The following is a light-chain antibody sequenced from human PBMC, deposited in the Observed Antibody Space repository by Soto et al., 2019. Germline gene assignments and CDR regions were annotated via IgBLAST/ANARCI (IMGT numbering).Light chain of an antibody. J-gene: IGKJ4*01. V-gene: IGKV1-9*01. Sequence: MQLTQSPSSLCASIGDRVTITCRASQGISNYLAWYQQKPGKAPKLLIYIASTLQGGVPSRFSGSGSGTDFSLTISSLQPEDVATYYCQYLNSFPLTFGGGTKVDIK. CDR1: QGISNY. CDR2: IAS. CDR3: QYLNSFPLT.